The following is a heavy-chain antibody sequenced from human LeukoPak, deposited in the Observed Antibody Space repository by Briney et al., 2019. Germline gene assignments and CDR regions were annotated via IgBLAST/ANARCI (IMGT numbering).Heavy chain of an antibody. V-gene: IGHV4-59*01. CDR1: GCSISGYS. Sequence: PSESLSLTCTVSGCSISGYSWSWVRQPPGKGLEWVGYIYCSGSTKYNPCLKSRVPMSVDTSRNQFSLRLSSVTAADTAVYYCARGGLENGYHSNDGFDIWGQGTRVTVSS. CDR2: IYCSGST. J-gene: IGHJ3*02. CDR3: ARGGLENGYHSNDGFDI. D-gene: IGHD3-22*01.